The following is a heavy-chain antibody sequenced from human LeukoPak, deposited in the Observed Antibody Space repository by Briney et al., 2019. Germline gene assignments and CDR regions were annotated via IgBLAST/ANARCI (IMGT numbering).Heavy chain of an antibody. Sequence: GASVKVSCKASGYTFTSYAMNWVRQAPGQRLEWMGWINAGNGNTKYSQKFQGRVTITRDTSISTAYMELSSLRSEDTAVYYCARGIRTKLPLYYYYYYKDVWGKGTTVTVSS. D-gene: IGHD2-15*01. J-gene: IGHJ6*03. CDR3: ARGIRTKLPLYYYYYYKDV. CDR2: INAGNGNT. V-gene: IGHV1-3*01. CDR1: GYTFTSYA.